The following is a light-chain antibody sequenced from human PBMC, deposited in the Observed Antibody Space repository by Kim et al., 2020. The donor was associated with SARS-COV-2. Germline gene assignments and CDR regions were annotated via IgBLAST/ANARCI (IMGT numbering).Light chain of an antibody. CDR1: QSISSY. Sequence: GDRVTITCRASQSISSYLNWYQQKPGKAPNLLIYAASNLQSGVPSRFSGSGSGTDFTLTIRSLQPEDSATYYCQQTYSTPPTFGQGTKLEIK. CDR3: QQTYSTPPT. J-gene: IGKJ1*01. V-gene: IGKV1-39*01. CDR2: AAS.